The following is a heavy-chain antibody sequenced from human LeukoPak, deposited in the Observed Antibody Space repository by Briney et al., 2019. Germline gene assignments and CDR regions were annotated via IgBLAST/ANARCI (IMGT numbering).Heavy chain of an antibody. J-gene: IGHJ5*02. V-gene: IGHV4-31*03. CDR1: GGSISSGGYY. CDR3: ARFNAMVRGVVNWFDP. Sequence: PSQTLSLTCTVSGGSISSGGYYWSWIRQHPGKGLEWTGYIYYSGSTYYNPSLKSRITISVDTSKNQFSLKLSSVTAADTAVYYCARFNAMVRGVVNWFDPWGQGTLVTVSS. CDR2: IYYSGST. D-gene: IGHD3-10*01.